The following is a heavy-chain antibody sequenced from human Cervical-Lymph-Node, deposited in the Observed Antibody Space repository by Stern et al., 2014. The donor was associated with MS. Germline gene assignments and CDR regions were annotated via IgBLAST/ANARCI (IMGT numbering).Heavy chain of an antibody. V-gene: IGHV5-51*01. D-gene: IGHD6-6*01. CDR3: ATQRYRDSSSESEVGPLGEPFDY. J-gene: IGHJ4*02. CDR1: GYIFTTYW. Sequence: EVQLLESGAEVKKPGESLTISCKASGYIFTTYWIAWVRQLPGKGLEWMGIIYPGDSDTRYSPSFQGQVTILVDKSISTAFLQWTSLKASDTAMYYCATQRYRDSSSESEVGPLGEPFDYWGQGTLVTVSS. CDR2: IYPGDSDT.